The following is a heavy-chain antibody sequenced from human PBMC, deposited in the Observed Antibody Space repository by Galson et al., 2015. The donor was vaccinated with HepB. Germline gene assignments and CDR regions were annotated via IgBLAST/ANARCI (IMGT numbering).Heavy chain of an antibody. CDR1: GFTFSSYW. V-gene: IGHV3-7*03. CDR3: ARDWSGGIGPLFDY. D-gene: IGHD1-14*01. Sequence: SLRLSCAASGFTFSSYWMSWVRQAPGKGLEWVANIKQDGSEKYYVDSVKGRFTISRDNAKNSLYLQMNSLRAEDTAVYYCARDWSGGIGPLFDYWGQGTLVTVSS. J-gene: IGHJ4*02. CDR2: IKQDGSEK.